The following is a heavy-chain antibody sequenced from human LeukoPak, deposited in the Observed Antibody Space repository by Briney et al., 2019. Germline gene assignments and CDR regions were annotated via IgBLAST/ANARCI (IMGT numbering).Heavy chain of an antibody. J-gene: IGHJ4*02. CDR2: ISGSGGST. CDR3: ARRRDSSGYYFDY. V-gene: IGHV3-23*01. D-gene: IGHD3-22*01. CDR1: GFTFSSYA. Sequence: RGSLRLSCAASGFTFSSYAMSWVRQAPGKGLEWVSAISGSGGSTYYADSVKGRFTISRDNSKNTLYLQMNSLRAEDTAVYYCARRRDSSGYYFDYWGQGTLVTVSS.